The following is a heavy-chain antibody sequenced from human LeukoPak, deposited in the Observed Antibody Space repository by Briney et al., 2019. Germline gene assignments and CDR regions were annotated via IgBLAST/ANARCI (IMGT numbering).Heavy chain of an antibody. CDR1: GASISSGDYY. CDR3: ARVADTAMNYFDY. Sequence: SETLSLTCTVSGASISSGDYYWSWIRQPAGKGLEWIGDVYYSGSTYYNTSLKSRLTISVDTSKNQFSLKLSSVTAADTAVYYCARVADTAMNYFDYWGQGTLVTVSS. CDR2: VYYSGST. J-gene: IGHJ4*02. V-gene: IGHV4-30-4*08. D-gene: IGHD5-18*01.